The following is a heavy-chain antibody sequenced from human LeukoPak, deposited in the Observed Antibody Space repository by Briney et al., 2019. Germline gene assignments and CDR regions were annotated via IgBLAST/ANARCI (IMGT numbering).Heavy chain of an antibody. CDR2: INPNSGGT. CDR1: GYTFTVYY. D-gene: IGHD6-25*01. Sequence: ASVKVSSKASGYTFTVYYMHWVRQAPGQGLEWMGWINPNSGGTNYAQKFQGRVTMTRDTSISTAYMELSRLRSDDTAVYYCARDQDPAGYYYYGMDVWGQGTTVTVSS. J-gene: IGHJ6*02. V-gene: IGHV1-2*02. CDR3: ARDQDPAGYYYYGMDV.